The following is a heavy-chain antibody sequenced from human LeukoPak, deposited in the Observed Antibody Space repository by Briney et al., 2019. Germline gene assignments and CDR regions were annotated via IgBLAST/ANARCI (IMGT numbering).Heavy chain of an antibody. V-gene: IGHV3-7*01. J-gene: IGHJ4*02. CDR3: AREDGYCSGGNCYSYFDS. CDR1: GGSFSGYY. Sequence: ETLSLTCAVYGGSFSGYYWSWVRQAPGKGLEWVAYIKKTGSETYYVDSVKGRFTITRDNTRNSLFLQMYSLRAEDTAMYFCAREDGYCSGGNCYSYFDSWGQGTLVTVSS. D-gene: IGHD2-15*01. CDR2: IKKTGSET.